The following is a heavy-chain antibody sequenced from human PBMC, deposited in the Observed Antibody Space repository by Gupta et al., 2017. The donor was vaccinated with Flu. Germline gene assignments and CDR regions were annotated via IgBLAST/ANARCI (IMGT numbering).Heavy chain of an antibody. V-gene: IGHV3-23*01. CDR1: GFTFSRYA. CDR3: GRQLFDY. Sequence: EVQLLESGGGLVQPGGPLRLSCAASGFTFSRYAISWVRQARGKGMEWVSGISGSGGSTYYADSVKGRFTISRDNSKNTLYLQMNSLGAEYTAVYYCGRQLFDYWGQGTMVTVSS. J-gene: IGHJ4*02. CDR2: ISGSGGST. D-gene: IGHD5-18*01.